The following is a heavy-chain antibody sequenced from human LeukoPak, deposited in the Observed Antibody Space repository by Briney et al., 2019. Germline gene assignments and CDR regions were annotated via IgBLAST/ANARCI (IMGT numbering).Heavy chain of an antibody. J-gene: IGHJ4*02. CDR3: ARPQVAVAGKYFDY. CDR2: ADPSDSYT. V-gene: IGHV5-10-1*01. CDR1: GDSFTTYW. Sequence: GESLKISCKGSGDSFTTYWINWVRQMPGKGLEWMGRADPSDSYTNYSLSFQGHVTISADKSISTAYLQWSSLKASDTAMYYCARPQVAVAGKYFDYWGQETLVTVSS. D-gene: IGHD6-19*01.